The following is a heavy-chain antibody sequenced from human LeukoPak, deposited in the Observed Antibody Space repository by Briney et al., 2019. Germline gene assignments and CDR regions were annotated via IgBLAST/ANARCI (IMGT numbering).Heavy chain of an antibody. Sequence: RASVKVSCKASGGTFSSYAISWVRQAPGQGLEWMGGIIPIFGTANYAQKFQDRVTITTDESTSTAYMELSSLRSEDTAVYYCAGRTRGYSYGYYYYYMDVWGKGTTVTVSS. CDR2: IIPIFGTA. CDR3: AGRTRGYSYGYYYYYMDV. V-gene: IGHV1-69*05. D-gene: IGHD5-18*01. CDR1: GGTFSSYA. J-gene: IGHJ6*03.